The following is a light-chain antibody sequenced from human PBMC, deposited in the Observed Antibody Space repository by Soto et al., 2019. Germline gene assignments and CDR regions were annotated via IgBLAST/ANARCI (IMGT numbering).Light chain of an antibody. CDR1: SSDFGGYDF. V-gene: IGLV2-14*01. J-gene: IGLJ3*02. CDR3: SSYTSASTVV. CDR2: EVS. Sequence: QSALTQPASVSGSPGQSISISCTGTSSDFGGYDFVSWYQQHPRKAPKLMIYEVSNRPSGVSDRFSGSKSGNTASLTISGLQAEDEADYYCSSYTSASTVVFGGGTKLTVL.